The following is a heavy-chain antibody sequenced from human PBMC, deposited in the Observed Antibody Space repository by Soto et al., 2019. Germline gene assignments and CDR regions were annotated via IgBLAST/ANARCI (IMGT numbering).Heavy chain of an antibody. CDR1: GFTFSSYA. CDR3: AKVTEWELENFDY. V-gene: IGHV3-23*01. CDR2: ISGSGGST. D-gene: IGHD1-26*01. J-gene: IGHJ4*02. Sequence: PGGSLRLSCAASGFTFSSYAMSWVRQAPGKGLEWVSAISGSGGSTYYADSVKGRFTISRDNSKNTLYLQMNSLRAEDAAVYYCAKVTEWELENFDYWGQGTLVTVSS.